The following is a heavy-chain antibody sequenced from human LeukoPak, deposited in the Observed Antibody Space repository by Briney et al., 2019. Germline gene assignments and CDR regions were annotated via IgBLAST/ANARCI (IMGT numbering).Heavy chain of an antibody. Sequence: GGSLRLSCAASGFTVSSNYMSWVRQAPGKGLEWVSVIYSGGSTYYADSVKGRFTISRDNSKNTLYLQMNSLRAEDTAVYYCAATYYYGSGKNYMDVWGKGTTVTVSS. D-gene: IGHD3-10*01. CDR2: IYSGGST. CDR1: GFTVSSNY. CDR3: AATYYYGSGKNYMDV. V-gene: IGHV3-66*01. J-gene: IGHJ6*03.